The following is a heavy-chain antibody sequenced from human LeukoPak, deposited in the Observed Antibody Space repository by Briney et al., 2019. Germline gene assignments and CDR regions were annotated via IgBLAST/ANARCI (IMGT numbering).Heavy chain of an antibody. D-gene: IGHD3-10*01. CDR2: IYYSGST. CDR1: GGSVSSGIYY. V-gene: IGHV4-61*01. CDR3: TRLRGFRGVGFYFDY. J-gene: IGHJ4*02. Sequence: SETLSLTCTVSGGSVSSGIYYWSWIRQPPGKGLECIGYIYYSGSTNYNPSLKSRVTISVDTSKNQFSLKLTSVTAADTAVYYCTRLRGFRGVGFYFDYWGQGALVTVSS.